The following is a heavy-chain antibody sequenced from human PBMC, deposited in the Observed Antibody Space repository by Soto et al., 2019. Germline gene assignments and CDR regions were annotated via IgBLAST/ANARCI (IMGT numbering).Heavy chain of an antibody. CDR2: INDRGSI. D-gene: IGHD3-9*01. V-gene: IGHV4-34*01. CDR1: GGSFSGYY. J-gene: IGHJ2*01. Sequence: LQQWGAGPLRPLETLSLTCGVSGGSFSGYYWAWIRQSPGKGLEWIGEINDRGSINYNPSLKSRVSISVDTSKNHYSLNLRSVTAADTAVYYCARESHDILTGPPWVWYFDLWGRGTLVTVSS. CDR3: ARESHDILTGPPWVWYFDL.